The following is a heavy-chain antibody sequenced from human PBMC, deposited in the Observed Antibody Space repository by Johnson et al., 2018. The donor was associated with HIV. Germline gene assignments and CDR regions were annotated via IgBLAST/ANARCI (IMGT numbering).Heavy chain of an antibody. D-gene: IGHD3-10*01. Sequence: QVQLVESGGGVVQPGRSLRLSCAASGFTFSSYAMHWVRQAPGKGLEWVAVISYDGSNKYYADSVKGRFSISRDNSKNTLHLQMNSLRAEDTAVYYCARWVMVRGREGFDMWGQGTMVTVSS. V-gene: IGHV3-30-3*01. CDR2: ISYDGSNK. J-gene: IGHJ3*02. CDR1: GFTFSSYA. CDR3: ARWVMVRGREGFDM.